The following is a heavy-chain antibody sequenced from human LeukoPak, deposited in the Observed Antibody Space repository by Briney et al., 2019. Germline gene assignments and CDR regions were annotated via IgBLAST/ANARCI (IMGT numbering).Heavy chain of an antibody. V-gene: IGHV1-69*05. J-gene: IGHJ4*02. CDR3: ARARGYSYGYSDY. CDR2: IIPIFGTA. D-gene: IGHD5-18*01. CDR1: GGTFSSYA. Sequence: SVKVSCKASGGTFSSYAISWVRQAPGQGLEWMGGIIPIFGTANYAQKFQGRVTMTRNTSKSTAYMELSSLTSEDTAIYYCARARGYSYGYSDYWGQGTLVTVSS.